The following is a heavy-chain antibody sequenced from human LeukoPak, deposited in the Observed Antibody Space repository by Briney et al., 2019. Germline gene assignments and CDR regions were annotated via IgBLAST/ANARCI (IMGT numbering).Heavy chain of an antibody. V-gene: IGHV3-21*01. J-gene: IGHJ4*02. CDR2: ISSSSYI. D-gene: IGHD6-19*01. Sequence: GGSLRLSCAASGFTFSSYSMNWVRQAPGKGLEWVSSISSSSYIYYADSVKGRFTISRDNAKNSLYLQMNSLRAEDTAVYYCASDRQWLVRGENYWGQGTLVTGSS. CDR1: GFTFSSYS. CDR3: ASDRQWLVRGENY.